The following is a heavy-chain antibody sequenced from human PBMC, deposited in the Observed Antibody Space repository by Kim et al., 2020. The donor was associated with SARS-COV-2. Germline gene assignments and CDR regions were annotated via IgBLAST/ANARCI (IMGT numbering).Heavy chain of an antibody. J-gene: IGHJ6*04. Sequence: GGSLRLSCAASGFTFSSYEMNWVRQAPGKGLEWVSYISSSGSTIYYADSVKGRFTISRDNAKNSLYLQMNSLRADDTDVYYCATNSRPRGFWSGYGYGMDGWGAGTAVTVSS. D-gene: IGHD3-3*01. CDR1: GFTFSSYE. V-gene: IGHV3-48*03. CDR3: ATNSRPRGFWSGYGYGMDG. CDR2: ISSSGSTI.